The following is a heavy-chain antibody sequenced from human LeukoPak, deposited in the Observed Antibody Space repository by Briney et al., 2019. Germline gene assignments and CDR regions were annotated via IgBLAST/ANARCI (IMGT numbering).Heavy chain of an antibody. D-gene: IGHD1-26*01. CDR1: GYTFTSYD. CDR3: ARGDSGSYMWFDP. V-gene: IGHV1-8*01. Sequence: ASVKVSCKASGYTFTSYDINWVRQATGQGPEWMGWMNPNSGNTGYAQKFQGRVTMTTNTSINTAYMELRSLRSDDTAVYYCARGDSGSYMWFDPWGQGTLVTASS. CDR2: MNPNSGNT. J-gene: IGHJ5*02.